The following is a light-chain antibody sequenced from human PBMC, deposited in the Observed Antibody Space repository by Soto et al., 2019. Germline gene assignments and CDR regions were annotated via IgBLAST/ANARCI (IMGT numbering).Light chain of an antibody. CDR1: QSIGSA. CDR3: QQYYNWPRGT. Sequence: EIVLTQSPATLSVSPGDRATLSCRASQSIGSAVAWYHQRSGQAPRLLIFDASTRATDIPARFSGSGSGTEFTLTISSLQSADFAVYYCQQYYNWPRGTFGQGTKVDIK. CDR2: DAS. V-gene: IGKV3-15*01. J-gene: IGKJ1*01.